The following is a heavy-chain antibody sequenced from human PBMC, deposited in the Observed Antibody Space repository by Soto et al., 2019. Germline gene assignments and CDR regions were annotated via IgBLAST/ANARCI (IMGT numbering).Heavy chain of an antibody. V-gene: IGHV1-2*04. Sequence: ASVKVSCKASGYTFTGYYMHWVRQAPGQGLEWMGWINPNSGGTNYAQKFQGWVSTTRDTSISTAYMELSRLRSDDTAVYYCARGACSGGICHFDYWGQGTLVPVSS. CDR2: INPNSGGT. CDR1: GYTFTGYY. D-gene: IGHD2-15*01. CDR3: ARGACSGGICHFDY. J-gene: IGHJ4*02.